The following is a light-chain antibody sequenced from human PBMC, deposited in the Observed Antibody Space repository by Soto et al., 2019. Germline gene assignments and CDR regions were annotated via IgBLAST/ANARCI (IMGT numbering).Light chain of an antibody. CDR3: MQALQTHRT. CDR2: LGS. V-gene: IGKV2-28*01. Sequence: VMTEAPLSLPVTLVHPASISFLSSQIPVYSDGNTYLNWFQQRPGQSPQLLIYLGSNRASGVHDRFSGSGSGTDFTLKISRVEDEDLGVYYCMQALQTHRTVGKGTKGDIK. J-gene: IGKJ1*01. CDR1: QIPVYSDGNTY.